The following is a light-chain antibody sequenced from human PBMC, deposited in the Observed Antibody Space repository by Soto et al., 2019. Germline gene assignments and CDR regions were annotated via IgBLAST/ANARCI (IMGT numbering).Light chain of an antibody. J-gene: IGKJ1*01. V-gene: IGKV3-20*01. CDR1: LSVTNNY. CDR3: QQYGSSPWT. CDR2: LAS. Sequence: EIVLTQSPGTLSLSPGERATLSCRASLSVTNNYLAWYQQKAGQAPRLLIYLASNRAAGTPDRFSGSGSGADFTLTIDSLEPEEFAVYFCQQYGSSPWTFGQGTKVDIK.